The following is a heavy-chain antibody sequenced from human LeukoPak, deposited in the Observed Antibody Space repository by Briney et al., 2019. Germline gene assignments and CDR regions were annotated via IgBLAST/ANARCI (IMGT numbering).Heavy chain of an antibody. CDR2: IYYSGST. CDR3: ARDCSSTSCFDY. V-gene: IGHV4-59*01. J-gene: IGHJ4*02. Sequence: PSETLSLTCSVSGGSISSYYWSWIRQPPGKGLEWIGYIYYSGSTNYNPSLKSRVTISVDTSKNQFSLKLSSVTAADTAVYYCARDCSSTSCFDYWGQGTLVTVSS. D-gene: IGHD2-2*01. CDR1: GGSISSYY.